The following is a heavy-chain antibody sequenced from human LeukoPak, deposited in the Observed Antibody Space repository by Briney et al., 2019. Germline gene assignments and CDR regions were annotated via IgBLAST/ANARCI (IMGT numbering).Heavy chain of an antibody. J-gene: IGHJ4*02. CDR1: GYTFTNYD. D-gene: IGHD3-16*02. Sequence: ASVRVSCKTSGYTFTNYDIYWVRQAPGQGLECMGWISGYTGDTKYAQILQGRFTVTTDTSTSTAYMELRSLTYDDTAVYYCARELSHPDYWGQGTLVTVSS. CDR2: ISGYTGDT. CDR3: ARELSHPDY. V-gene: IGHV1-18*01.